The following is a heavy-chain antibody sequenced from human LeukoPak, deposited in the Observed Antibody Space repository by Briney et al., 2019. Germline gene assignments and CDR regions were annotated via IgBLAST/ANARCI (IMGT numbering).Heavy chain of an antibody. CDR3: ARDGTVPAAVYYFDY. CDR2: INPRTSTT. D-gene: IGHD2-2*01. J-gene: IGHJ4*02. V-gene: IGHV1-46*01. CDR1: GYTFTSYY. Sequence: ASVKVSCKASGYTFTSYYMHWVRQAPGQGPEGMGMINPRTSTTSDPQKFQGRVTMTSDTSTSTLYLELRSLTYEDTAVYYCARDGTVPAAVYYFDYWGQGTLVTVS.